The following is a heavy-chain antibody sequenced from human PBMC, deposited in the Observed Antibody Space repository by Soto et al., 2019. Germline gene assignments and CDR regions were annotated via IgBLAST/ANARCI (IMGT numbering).Heavy chain of an antibody. D-gene: IGHD2-2*01. Sequence: ASVNVSCKASGYTFTSYGISWVRQAPGQGLEWMGWISAYNGNTNYAQKLQGRVTMTTDTSTSTVYMELSSLRSEDTAVYYCARDWGNVVPAAKTYYYYGMDVWGQGTTVTVSS. CDR2: ISAYNGNT. CDR1: GYTFTSYG. V-gene: IGHV1-18*01. CDR3: ARDWGNVVPAAKTYYYYGMDV. J-gene: IGHJ6*02.